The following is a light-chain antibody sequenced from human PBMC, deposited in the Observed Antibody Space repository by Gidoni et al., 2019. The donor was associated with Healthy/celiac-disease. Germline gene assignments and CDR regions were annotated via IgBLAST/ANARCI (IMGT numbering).Light chain of an antibody. CDR1: QSISSY. Sequence: IQMTQSPSSLSASVGDRVTITCRASQSISSYLNWYQQKPGKAPKLLIYAASSLQSGVPSRFSSSGSGTDFTLTISSLQPEDFATYYCQQSYSTPPWTFGQGTKVEIK. CDR3: QQSYSTPPWT. J-gene: IGKJ1*01. CDR2: AAS. V-gene: IGKV1-39*01.